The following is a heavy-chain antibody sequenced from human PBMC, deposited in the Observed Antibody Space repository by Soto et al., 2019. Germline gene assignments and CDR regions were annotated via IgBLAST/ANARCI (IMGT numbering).Heavy chain of an antibody. CDR1: GYTFTSYG. CDR2: ISAHNGNT. CDR3: TRVGGAAVGGTTNYYYYGMDV. V-gene: IGHV1-18*01. J-gene: IGHJ6*02. Sequence: ASVKVSCKASGYTFTSYGISWVRQAPGQGFEWMGWISAHNGNTNYAQKFQGRVTMTTDTSTSTAYMELRSLRSDDTAVYYCTRVGGAAVGGTTNYYYYGMDVWGQ. D-gene: IGHD6-19*01.